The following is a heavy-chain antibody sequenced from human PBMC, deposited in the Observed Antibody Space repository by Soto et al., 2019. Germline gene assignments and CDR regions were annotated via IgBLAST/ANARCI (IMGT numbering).Heavy chain of an antibody. J-gene: IGHJ6*02. CDR3: ARAYYYDSSGYYRPYGMDV. Sequence: SETLSLTCTVSGGSISSYYWSWIRQPPGKGLEWIGYIYYSGSTNYNPSLKSRVTISVDTSKNQFSLRLTSVTAADTAVYYCARAYYYDSSGYYRPYGMDVWGPGPTVTVSS. CDR2: IYYSGST. CDR1: GGSISSYY. V-gene: IGHV4-59*08. D-gene: IGHD3-22*01.